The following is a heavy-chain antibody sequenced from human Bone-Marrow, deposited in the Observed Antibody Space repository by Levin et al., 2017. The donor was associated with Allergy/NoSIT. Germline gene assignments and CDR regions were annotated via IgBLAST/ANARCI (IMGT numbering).Heavy chain of an antibody. J-gene: IGHJ3*02. Sequence: PSETLSLTCTVSGGSIRNYYWSWIRQPPGKGLEWIGFVYDSGSTNYNPSLQSRVTISVHPSKNQFSLKLTSVTAADTAVYSCARALSSQTVVFDIWGQGTMVTVSS. V-gene: IGHV4-59*01. D-gene: IGHD6-6*01. CDR1: GGSIRNYY. CDR3: ARALSSQTVVFDI. CDR2: VYDSGST.